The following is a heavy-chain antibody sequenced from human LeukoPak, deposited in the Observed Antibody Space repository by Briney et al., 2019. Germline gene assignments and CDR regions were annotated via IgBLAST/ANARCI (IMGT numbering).Heavy chain of an antibody. CDR2: INPNSGGT. D-gene: IGHD3-9*01. V-gene: IGHV1-2*02. CDR1: GYTFTGYY. CDR3: AREDWLSQSYYYYYYMDV. J-gene: IGHJ6*03. Sequence: ASVKVSCKASGYTFTGYYMHWVRQAPGQGLEWMGWINPNSGGTNYAQKFQGRVAMTRDTSISTAYMELSRLRSDDTAVYYCAREDWLSQSYYYYYYMDVWGKGTTVTISS.